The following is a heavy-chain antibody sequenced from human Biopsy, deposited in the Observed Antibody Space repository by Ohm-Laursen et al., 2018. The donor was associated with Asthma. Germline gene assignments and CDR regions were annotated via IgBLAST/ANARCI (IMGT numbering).Heavy chain of an antibody. CDR1: GGSGGYMKSGNYY. V-gene: IGHV4-39*07. J-gene: IGHJ6*02. Sequence: SETLSLTCSLSGGSGGYMKSGNYYWGWIRQPPGKGLEWIGSIYYSGTTNYNPSLKSRVSISVDTSKNQFSLKLTSVTAADTAVYYCARGPELDVWGQGTTVTVSS. CDR2: IYYSGTT. CDR3: ARGPELDV.